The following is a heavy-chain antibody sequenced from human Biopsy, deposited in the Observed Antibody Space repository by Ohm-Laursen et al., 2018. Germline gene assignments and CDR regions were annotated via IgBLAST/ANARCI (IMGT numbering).Heavy chain of an antibody. CDR1: GYTFTGQY. Sequence: ASVKVSCKASGYTFTGQYFHWVRQVPGQGLEWMGWINPHSGTTKFAQDFQGRVTMTRDTSIKTAYMELRRLRSDDTAVYYCAKGQDLRGGAEYFQHWGQGALVAVSS. CDR3: AKGQDLRGGAEYFQH. D-gene: IGHD2-15*01. V-gene: IGHV1-2*02. CDR2: INPHSGTT. J-gene: IGHJ1*01.